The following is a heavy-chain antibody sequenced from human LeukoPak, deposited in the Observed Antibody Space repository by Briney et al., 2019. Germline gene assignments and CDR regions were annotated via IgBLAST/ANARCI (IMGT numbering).Heavy chain of an antibody. D-gene: IGHD3-9*01. CDR2: ISAYNGNT. CDR3: ARDPDVYDIPSNWFDP. Sequence: GASVKVSCKASGYTFTSYGISWVRQAPGQGLEWMGWISAYNGNTNYAQKLQGRVTMTTDTSTSTAYMELRSLRSDDTAVYYCARDPDVYDIPSNWFDPWGQGTLVTVSS. CDR1: GYTFTSYG. V-gene: IGHV1-18*01. J-gene: IGHJ5*02.